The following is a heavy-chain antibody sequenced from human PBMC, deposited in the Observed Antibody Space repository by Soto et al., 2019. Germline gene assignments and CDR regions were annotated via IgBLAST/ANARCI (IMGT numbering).Heavy chain of an antibody. V-gene: IGHV3-33*01. CDR3: ARDRGGLMPLVTSSWLDP. CDR2: IWYDGSNQ. D-gene: IGHD4-17*01. J-gene: IGHJ5*02. Sequence: QVQLVESGGGVVQPATSLRLSCAATGFNFSSYGMQWVRQAPGKGMEWVAVIWYDGSNQYYADSVKGRFTISRDKSKNTRYRQMHSVRAEDTAMYYCARDRGGLMPLVTSSWLDPWGQGTLVTVSS. CDR1: GFNFSSYG.